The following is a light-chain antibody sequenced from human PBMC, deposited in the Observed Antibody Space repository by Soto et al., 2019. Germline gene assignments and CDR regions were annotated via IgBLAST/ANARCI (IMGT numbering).Light chain of an antibody. Sequence: EIVMTQSPGTLSVSPGERATLSCRASQSVGSNLAWYRQKPGQAPSLLIYGASTRATGIPARFSGSGSGTEVTLTISSLQSEDFAVYYCQQYNDWRTFGQGTKVEIK. CDR3: QQYNDWRT. CDR1: QSVGSN. J-gene: IGKJ1*01. CDR2: GAS. V-gene: IGKV3-15*01.